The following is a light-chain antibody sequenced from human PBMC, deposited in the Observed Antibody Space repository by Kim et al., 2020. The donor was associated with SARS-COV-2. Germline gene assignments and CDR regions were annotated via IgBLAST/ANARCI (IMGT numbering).Light chain of an antibody. CDR2: DAS. CDR1: QSISSW. CDR3: QQYDTDPNT. V-gene: IGKV1-5*01. J-gene: IGKJ2*01. Sequence: ASVGDRVTITCRARQSISSWLAWYQQKPGKAPNLLIYDASSLESGVPSRFSGRGSGTEFTLTISSLQPDDFATYYCQQYDTDPNTFGQGTKLEI.